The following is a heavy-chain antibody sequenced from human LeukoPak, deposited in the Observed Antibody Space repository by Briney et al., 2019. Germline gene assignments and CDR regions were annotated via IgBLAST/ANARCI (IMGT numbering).Heavy chain of an antibody. CDR2: ISGSGGST. J-gene: IGHJ4*02. D-gene: IGHD2-2*02. CDR3: AKDSAIVVVPAAIGDY. Sequence: GGSLRLSCAASGFTFSSYAMSWVRQAPGKGLEWVSAISGSGGSTYYADSVKGRFTISRDNSKNTLYLQMDSLRAEDTAVYYCAKDSAIVVVPAAIGDYWGQGTLVTVSS. CDR1: GFTFSSYA. V-gene: IGHV3-23*01.